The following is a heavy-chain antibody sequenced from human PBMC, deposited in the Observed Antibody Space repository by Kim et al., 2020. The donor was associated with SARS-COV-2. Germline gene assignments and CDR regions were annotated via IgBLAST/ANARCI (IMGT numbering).Heavy chain of an antibody. V-gene: IGHV3-30*07. D-gene: IGHD2-15*01. Sequence: DSVKGRFTIQRDNSKNTLYLQMNSRRAEDTAVYYCASYCSGGSCQPFDYWGQGTLVTVSS. CDR3: ASYCSGGSCQPFDY. J-gene: IGHJ4*02.